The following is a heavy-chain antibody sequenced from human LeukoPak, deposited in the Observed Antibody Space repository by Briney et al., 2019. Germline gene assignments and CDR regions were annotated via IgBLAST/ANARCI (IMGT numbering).Heavy chain of an antibody. D-gene: IGHD6-19*01. CDR2: IHYSGNT. V-gene: IGHV4-59*11. CDR1: GGSISGHY. J-gene: IGHJ4*02. Sequence: PSETLSLTCTVSGGSISGHYWTWIRQPPGRRMEWIGYIHYSGNTHYNSSLNSRVTMSVDTSKNQIYLKVNSVTAADTAHYYCARGGWSLDYWGQGTLVTVSS. CDR3: ARGGWSLDY.